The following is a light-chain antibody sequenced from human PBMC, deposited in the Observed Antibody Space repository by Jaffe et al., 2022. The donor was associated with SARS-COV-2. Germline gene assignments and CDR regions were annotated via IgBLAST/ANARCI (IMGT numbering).Light chain of an antibody. CDR2: LGS. J-gene: IGKJ5*01. CDR1: QSLLHSNGYNY. Sequence: DIVMTQSPLSLPVTPGEPASISCRSSQSLLHSNGYNYLDWYLQKPGQSPQLLIYLGSNRASGVPDRFSGSGSGTDFTLKISRVEAEDVGVYYCMQALPKGTFGQGTRLEIK. V-gene: IGKV2-28*01. CDR3: MQALPKGT.